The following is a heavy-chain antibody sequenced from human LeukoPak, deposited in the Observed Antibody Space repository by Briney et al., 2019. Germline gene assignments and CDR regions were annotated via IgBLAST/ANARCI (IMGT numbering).Heavy chain of an antibody. J-gene: IGHJ4*02. V-gene: IGHV4-59*08. CDR3: ARSPFGRQLVFDY. Sequence: SETLSLTCTVSGGSISSYYWSWIRQPPGKGLEWIGYIYYSGSTNYNPSLKSRVTISVDTSKNQFSLKLSSVTAADTAVYYCARSPFGRQLVFDYWGQGTLVTVSS. CDR2: IYYSGST. D-gene: IGHD6-13*01. CDR1: GGSISSYY.